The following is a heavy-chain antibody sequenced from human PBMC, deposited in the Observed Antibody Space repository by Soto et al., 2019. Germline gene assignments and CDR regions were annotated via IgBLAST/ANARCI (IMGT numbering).Heavy chain of an antibody. D-gene: IGHD6-13*01. Sequence: GSGPTLVNPTQTLTLTCTFSGFSLSTSGVGVGWIRQPPGKALEWLALIYWNDDKLYSPSLKSRLSIAKDTSKNQVVLTMTNMDPVDTATYYCAHRLNLAAGTGRNCFDPWGQGTQVTVSS. J-gene: IGHJ5*02. CDR3: AHRLNLAAGTGRNCFDP. CDR2: IYWNDDK. V-gene: IGHV2-5*01. CDR1: GFSLSTSGVG.